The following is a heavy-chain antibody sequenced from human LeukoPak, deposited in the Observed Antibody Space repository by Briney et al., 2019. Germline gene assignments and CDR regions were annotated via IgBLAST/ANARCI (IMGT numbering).Heavy chain of an antibody. D-gene: IGHD3-22*01. V-gene: IGHV4-59*08. CDR1: GGSISSHY. Sequence: SETLSLTCTVSGGSISSHYWSWIRQPPGKGLEWIGYIYYSGSTNYNPSLKSRVTISVDTSKNQFSLKLSSVTAADTAVYYCARDSIGGFDYWGQGTLVTVSS. J-gene: IGHJ4*02. CDR2: IYYSGST. CDR3: ARDSIGGFDY.